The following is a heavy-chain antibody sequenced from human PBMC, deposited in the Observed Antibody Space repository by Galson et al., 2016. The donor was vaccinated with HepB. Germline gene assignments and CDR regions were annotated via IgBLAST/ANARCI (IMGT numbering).Heavy chain of an antibody. Sequence: SLRLSCAASGFTYRKYDMSWLRQAPGKGLEWLADISGRGDKIVYADSVRGRFTISRDNSKNTVFLQMDSLRVEDTALYYCAGSWTWGQGALVTVSS. D-gene: IGHD3-3*01. CDR1: GFTYRKYD. CDR3: AGSWT. V-gene: IGHV3-23*01. CDR2: ISGRGDKI. J-gene: IGHJ5*02.